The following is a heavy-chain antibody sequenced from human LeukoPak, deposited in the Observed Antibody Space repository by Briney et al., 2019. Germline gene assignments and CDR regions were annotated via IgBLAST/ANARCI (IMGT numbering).Heavy chain of an antibody. J-gene: IGHJ4*02. CDR2: INHSGST. V-gene: IGHV4-34*01. CDR3: ARREWLRTYFDY. D-gene: IGHD3-3*01. CDR1: GGSFSGYY. Sequence: SETLSLTCAVSGGSFSGYYWSWIRQPPGKGLEWIGEINHSGSTNYNPSLKSRVTISVDTSKNQFSLKLSSVTAADTAVYYCARREWLRTYFDYWGQGTLVTVSS.